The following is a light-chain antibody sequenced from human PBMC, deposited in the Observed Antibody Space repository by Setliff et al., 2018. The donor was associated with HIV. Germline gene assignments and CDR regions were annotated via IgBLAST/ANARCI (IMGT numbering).Light chain of an antibody. CDR2: EVT. Sequence: QSVLTQPASVAGSPGQSITISCTGTSSDVGNYNLVSWYQQHPGKAPKLMVYEVTKRPSGVSNRFSVSKSGNMASLTISGLQADDEADYYCSSYPTARTYVFGPGTKVTVL. CDR3: SSYPTARTYV. V-gene: IGLV2-14*02. CDR1: SSDVGNYNL. J-gene: IGLJ1*01.